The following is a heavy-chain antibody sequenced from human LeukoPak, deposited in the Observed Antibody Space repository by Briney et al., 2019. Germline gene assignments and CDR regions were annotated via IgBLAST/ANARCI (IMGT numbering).Heavy chain of an antibody. Sequence: GDSLRLSCAASGFTFSSHAMSWVRQAPGKGLGWVSGISGSGDSTHYADSVQGRFTISRDNSKNTLYLQMNSLRAEDTAVYYCAKDPISSSWYGGDNWGQGTLVTVSS. CDR1: GFTFSSHA. D-gene: IGHD6-13*01. CDR3: AKDPISSSWYGGDN. J-gene: IGHJ4*02. CDR2: ISGSGDST. V-gene: IGHV3-23*01.